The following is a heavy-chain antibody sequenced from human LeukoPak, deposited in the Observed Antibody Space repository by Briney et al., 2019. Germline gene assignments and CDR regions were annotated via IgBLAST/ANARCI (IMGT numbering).Heavy chain of an antibody. Sequence: SETLSLTCTVSGGSISSNSYYWGWIRQPPGKGLEWIGSIYYSGSTYYNPSLKSRVTISVDTSKNQFSLKLSSVTAADTAVYYCARQAGHFYYYYGMDVWGQGTTVTVSS. CDR1: GGSISSNSYY. J-gene: IGHJ6*02. D-gene: IGHD6-25*01. CDR3: ARQAGHFYYYYGMDV. CDR2: IYYSGST. V-gene: IGHV4-39*01.